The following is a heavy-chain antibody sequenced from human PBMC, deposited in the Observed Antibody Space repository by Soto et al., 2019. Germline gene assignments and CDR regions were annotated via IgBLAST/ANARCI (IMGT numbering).Heavy chain of an antibody. V-gene: IGHV4-34*01. Sequence: SETLSLTCAVYGGSFSGYYWSWIRQPPGKGLEWIGEINHSGSTNYNPSLKSRVTISVDTSKNQFSLKLSSVTAADTAVYYCARAQLWLLSFDYWGQGTLVTVSS. CDR1: GGSFSGYY. CDR2: INHSGST. CDR3: ARAQLWLLSFDY. J-gene: IGHJ4*02. D-gene: IGHD5-18*01.